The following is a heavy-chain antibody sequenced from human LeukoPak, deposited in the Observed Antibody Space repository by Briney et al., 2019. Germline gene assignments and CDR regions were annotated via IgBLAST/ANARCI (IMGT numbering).Heavy chain of an antibody. J-gene: IGHJ4*02. D-gene: IGHD3-9*01. CDR3: ARDHDILTGYFDC. CDR2: IRGSGVTT. CDR1: GFTFRGYG. V-gene: IGHV3-23*01. Sequence: GGSLRLSCAASGFTFRGYGMSWVRQAPGKGLEWVSAIRGSGVTTYYADSVKGRFTISRDNSRTTLYLQMNSLRAEDTAVYYCARDHDILTGYFDCWGQGTLVTVSP.